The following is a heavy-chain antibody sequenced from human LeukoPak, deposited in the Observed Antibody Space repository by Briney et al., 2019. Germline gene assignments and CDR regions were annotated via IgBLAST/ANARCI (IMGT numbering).Heavy chain of an antibody. Sequence: QPSETLSLTCTVSGGSMNSYSWSWIRQPPGKGLEWIGYIYYSGSTNYSPSLKSRVTISVDTSKNQFSLKLSSVTAADTAVYYCARGEYSSSLFGYWGQGTLVTVSS. CDR1: GGSMNSYS. CDR2: IYYSGST. CDR3: ARGEYSSSLFGY. J-gene: IGHJ4*02. V-gene: IGHV4-59*01. D-gene: IGHD6-6*01.